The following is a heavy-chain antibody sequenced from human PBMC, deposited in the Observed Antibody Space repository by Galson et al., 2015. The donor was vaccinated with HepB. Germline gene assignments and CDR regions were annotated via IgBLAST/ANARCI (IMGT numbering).Heavy chain of an antibody. J-gene: IGHJ4*02. Sequence: SLRLSCAASGFTFSNAWMSWVRQAPGKGLEWVGRIKSKTDGGTTDYAAPVKGRFTISRDNSKNTLYLQMNSLKTEDTAVYYCTTDLGYCSSTSCEYYFDYWGQGTLVTVSS. CDR1: GFTFSNAW. V-gene: IGHV3-15*01. CDR3: TTDLGYCSSTSCEYYFDY. D-gene: IGHD2-2*03. CDR2: IKSKTDGGTT.